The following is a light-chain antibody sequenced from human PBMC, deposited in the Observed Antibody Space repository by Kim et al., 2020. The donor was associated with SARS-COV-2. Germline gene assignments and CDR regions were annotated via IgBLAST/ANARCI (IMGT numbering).Light chain of an antibody. V-gene: IGLV4-69*01. Sequence: ASIKITHPRRVGHSTSAMAWHELQPEKGRRYLLKPNSDGSQSRGHGIPDRLSGSASGAMRYLPIPSRQSEDEADYYCQTWGTGIWVFGGGTQLTVL. CDR3: QTWGTGIWV. J-gene: IGLJ3*02. CDR1: VGHSTSA. CDR2: PNSDGSQ.